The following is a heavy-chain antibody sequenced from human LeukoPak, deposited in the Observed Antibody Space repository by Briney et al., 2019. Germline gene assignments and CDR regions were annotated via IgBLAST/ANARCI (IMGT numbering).Heavy chain of an antibody. CDR1: GFTFSSYR. Sequence: GGSLRLSCAASGFTFSSYRMSWVRQAPGKGLEWVANIKQDGSEKYYVDSVKGRFTISRDNAKNSLYLQMNSLRAEDTAVYYCARVSGDIVAYFDYWGQGTLVTVSS. J-gene: IGHJ4*02. CDR3: ARVSGDIVAYFDY. D-gene: IGHD5-12*01. V-gene: IGHV3-7*01. CDR2: IKQDGSEK.